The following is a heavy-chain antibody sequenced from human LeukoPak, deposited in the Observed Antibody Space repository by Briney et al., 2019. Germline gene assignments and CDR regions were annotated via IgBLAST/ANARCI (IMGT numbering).Heavy chain of an antibody. CDR3: AKDRSSYYFDAFDF. V-gene: IGHV3-23*01. J-gene: IGHJ3*01. D-gene: IGHD3-22*01. CDR1: GFSFNNYA. Sequence: GSLRLPLLAPGFSFNNYAMSWVPQAPGKGLEWVPAISGSAGNTYYSDSVKGRFTISRDNSKNTLFLLMDSLRAEDTAIYYCAKDRSSYYFDAFDFWGQGTRVIVSS. CDR2: ISGSAGNT.